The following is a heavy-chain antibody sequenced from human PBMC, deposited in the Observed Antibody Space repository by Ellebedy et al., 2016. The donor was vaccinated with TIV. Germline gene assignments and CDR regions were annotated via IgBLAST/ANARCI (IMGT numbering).Heavy chain of an antibody. CDR1: GYSFTGYW. J-gene: IGHJ3*02. CDR3: ARRNSGYDLGAFDI. D-gene: IGHD5-12*01. Sequence: KVSCQGSGYSFTGYWIGWVRQMPGKGLEWMGIIYPGDSDTRLSPSFQGQVTISTDKSISTAYLQWSRLKGSDTAMYYCARRNSGYDLGAFDIWGQGTMVTVSS. CDR2: IYPGDSDT. V-gene: IGHV5-51*01.